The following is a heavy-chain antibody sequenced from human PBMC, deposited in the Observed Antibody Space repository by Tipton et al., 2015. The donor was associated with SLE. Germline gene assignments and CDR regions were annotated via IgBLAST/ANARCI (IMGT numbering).Heavy chain of an antibody. J-gene: IGHJ6*02. Sequence: SLRLSCAASGFTFSSYWMHWVRQAPGKGLVWVSRINRDGSSTSYADSVKGRITISRDKDKKTLYLQMNSMRAEDTAVYYCASGEYCSSTGFQDYGMVVWGQGTPVTVS. CDR3: ASGEYCSSTGFQDYGMVV. CDR2: INRDGSST. V-gene: IGHV3-74*01. CDR1: GFTFSSYW. D-gene: IGHD2-2*01.